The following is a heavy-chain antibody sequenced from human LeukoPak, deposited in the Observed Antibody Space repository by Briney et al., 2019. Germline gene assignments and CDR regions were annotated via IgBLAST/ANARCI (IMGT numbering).Heavy chain of an antibody. J-gene: IGHJ6*03. Sequence: GGSLRLSCAASGFTFSSYEMNWVRQAPGKGLEWVSYISSSGSTIYYADSVKGRFTISRDNSKNTLYLQMNSLRAEDTAVYYCAKDGGYSGYTSYYYYMDVWGKGTTVTISS. CDR1: GFTFSSYE. CDR3: AKDGGYSGYTSYYYYMDV. D-gene: IGHD5-12*01. CDR2: ISSSGSTI. V-gene: IGHV3-48*03.